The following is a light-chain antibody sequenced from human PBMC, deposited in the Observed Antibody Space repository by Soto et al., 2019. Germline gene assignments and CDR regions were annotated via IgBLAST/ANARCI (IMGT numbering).Light chain of an antibody. Sequence: QSALTQPASVSGSPGQSITISCTGTSSDVGGYNYVSWYQQHPGKAPKLMIYDVSNRPSGVSNRFSGSKSGNTASLTISGLKAEDEADYYCSSYTRSSTLYVVFGGGTKVTVL. J-gene: IGLJ2*01. CDR1: SSDVGGYNY. CDR3: SSYTRSSTLYVV. CDR2: DVS. V-gene: IGLV2-14*01.